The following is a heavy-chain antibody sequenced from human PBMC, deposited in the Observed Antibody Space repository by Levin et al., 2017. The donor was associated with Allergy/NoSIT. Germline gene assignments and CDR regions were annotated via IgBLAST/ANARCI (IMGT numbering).Heavy chain of an antibody. CDR2: ISYDGSNK. D-gene: IGHD5-18*01. CDR3: ARDTAMVTPPVYYYYYMDV. Sequence: GESLKISCAASGFTFSSYAMHWVRQAPGKGLEWVAVISYDGSNKYYADSVKGRFTISRDNSKNTLYLQMNSLRAEDTAVYYCARDTAMVTPPVYYYYYMDVWGKGTTVTVSS. V-gene: IGHV3-30-3*01. J-gene: IGHJ6*03. CDR1: GFTFSSYA.